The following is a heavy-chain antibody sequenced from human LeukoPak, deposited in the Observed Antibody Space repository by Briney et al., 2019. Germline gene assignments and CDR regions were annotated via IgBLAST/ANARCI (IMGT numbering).Heavy chain of an antibody. J-gene: IGHJ4*02. CDR3: AKGLYFGELLGPCDF. Sequence: GGSLRLSCAASGFTFSSYAMHWVRQAPGKGLEWVAFTSYDGDDAYYADSVKGRFTISRDNSNNTLYLQMNSLRAEDTAVYYCAKGLYFGELLGPCDFWGQGTLVTVSS. CDR1: GFTFSSYA. V-gene: IGHV3-30*04. CDR2: TSYDGDDA. D-gene: IGHD3-10*01.